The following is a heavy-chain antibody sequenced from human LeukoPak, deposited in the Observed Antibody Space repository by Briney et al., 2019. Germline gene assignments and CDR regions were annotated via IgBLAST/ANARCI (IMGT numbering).Heavy chain of an antibody. CDR1: EFTFSSYA. J-gene: IGHJ4*02. CDR3: VRDGHLYGLPFDY. CDR2: ISGSGGST. Sequence: GGSLRLSCAASEFTFSSYAMSWVRQAPGKGLEWVSAISGSGGSTYYADSVKGRFTISRDNAYNSLYLQMNSLRAEDTAVYYCVRDGHLYGLPFDYWGQGTLVTVSS. D-gene: IGHD3-10*01. V-gene: IGHV3-23*01.